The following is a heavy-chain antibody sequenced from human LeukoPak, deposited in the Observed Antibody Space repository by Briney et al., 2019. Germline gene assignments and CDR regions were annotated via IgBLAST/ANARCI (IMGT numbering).Heavy chain of an antibody. V-gene: IGHV4-39*07. J-gene: IGHJ6*03. CDR2: IYYSGST. Sequence: PSETLSLTCTVSGGSISSSSHYWGWIRQPPGKGLEWIGSIYYSGSTYYNPSLKSRVTISVDTSKNQFSLKLSSVTAADTAVYYCARLTLNGNYYYYYYMDVWGKGTTVTVSS. CDR1: GGSISSSSHY. CDR3: ARLTLNGNYYYYYYMDV.